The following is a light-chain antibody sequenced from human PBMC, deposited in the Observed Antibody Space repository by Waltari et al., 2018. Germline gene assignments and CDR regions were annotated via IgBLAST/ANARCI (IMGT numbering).Light chain of an antibody. V-gene: IGLV2-14*01. J-gene: IGLJ1*01. CDR1: SSDVGGYDY. CDR3: SSYTSSSLGV. Sequence: QSALTQPASVSGSPGQSITIPGTGTSSDVGGYDYVSWYQQHPGNAPNLMIYGVSNRPSGVSNRFSGSKSGNTASLTISGLQAEDEADYYCSSYTSSSLGVFGTGTKVTV. CDR2: GVS.